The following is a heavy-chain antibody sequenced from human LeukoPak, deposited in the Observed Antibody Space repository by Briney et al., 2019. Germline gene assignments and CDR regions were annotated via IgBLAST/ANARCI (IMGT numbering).Heavy chain of an antibody. CDR1: GYTFTSYG. D-gene: IGHD6-13*01. J-gene: IGHJ6*03. V-gene: IGHV1-18*01. CDR3: ARLTPAAGNPPYYYYYMDV. Sequence: ASVKVSCKASGYTFTSYGISWVRQAPGQGLEWMGWISAYNGNTNYAQKLQGRVTITADESTSTAYMELSSLRSEDTAVYYCARLTPAAGNPPYYYYYMDVWGKGTTVTISS. CDR2: ISAYNGNT.